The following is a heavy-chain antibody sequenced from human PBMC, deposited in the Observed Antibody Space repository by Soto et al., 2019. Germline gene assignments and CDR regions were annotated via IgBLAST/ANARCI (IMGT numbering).Heavy chain of an antibody. V-gene: IGHV1-18*01. CDR1: GYTFTCYG. CDR2: ISAYNGNT. J-gene: IGHJ5*02. Sequence: ASVKVSCKASGYTFTCYGISWVRQAPGQGLEWMGWISAYNGNTNYAQKLQGRVTMTTDTSTSTAYMELRSLRSDDTAVYYCARANIVVVTAIQRHNNWFDPWGQGTLVTVSS. D-gene: IGHD2-21*02. CDR3: ARANIVVVTAIQRHNNWFDP.